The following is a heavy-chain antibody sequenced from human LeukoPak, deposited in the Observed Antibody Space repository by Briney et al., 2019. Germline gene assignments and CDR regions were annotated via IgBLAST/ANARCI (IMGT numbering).Heavy chain of an antibody. J-gene: IGHJ6*03. CDR1: GYTFTSYG. Sequence: ASVKVSCKASGYTFTSYGISWVRQAPGQGLEWMGWISAYNGNTNYAQKLQGRVTMTTDTSTSTAYMELRSLRSDDTAVYYCARRSSSSLYYYYYMDVWGKGTTVTVSS. V-gene: IGHV1-18*01. D-gene: IGHD6-6*01. CDR2: ISAYNGNT. CDR3: ARRSSSSLYYYYYMDV.